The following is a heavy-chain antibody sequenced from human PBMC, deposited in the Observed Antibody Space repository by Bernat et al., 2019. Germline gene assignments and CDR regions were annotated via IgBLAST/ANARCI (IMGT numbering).Heavy chain of an antibody. J-gene: IGHJ4*02. V-gene: IGHV1-69*15. Sequence: QVQLVQSGAEVKKPGSSVKVSCKASGGTFSSYAISWVRQAPGQGLEWMGRIIPIFGTANYAQKFQGRVTITADESTSTVYMELSSLRSEYTAVYYCATQGYYYDSSGLDLGYWGQGTLVTVSS. CDR2: IIPIFGTA. CDR1: GGTFSSYA. CDR3: ATQGYYYDSSGLDLGY. D-gene: IGHD3-22*01.